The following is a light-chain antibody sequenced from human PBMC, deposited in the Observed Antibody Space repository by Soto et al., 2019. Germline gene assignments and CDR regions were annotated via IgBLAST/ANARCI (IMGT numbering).Light chain of an antibody. CDR1: QSVGTN. V-gene: IGKV3D-15*01. CDR3: QQYANAPQT. Sequence: IVMTQSAGTLSVSPGERATLSFRASQSVGTNLAWYQQRPGQAPRLLVYGASTRATGIPDRFSGSGSGTDFTLTISRLEPEDFAFYYCQQYANAPQTFGQGTKVDIK. CDR2: GAS. J-gene: IGKJ1*01.